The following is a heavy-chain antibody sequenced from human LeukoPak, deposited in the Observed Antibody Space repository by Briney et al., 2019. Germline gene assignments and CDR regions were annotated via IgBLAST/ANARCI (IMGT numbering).Heavy chain of an antibody. CDR2: ISGTGAST. CDR1: GFTFANYA. V-gene: IGHV3-64*01. D-gene: IGHD3-10*01. Sequence: GGSLRLSCAASGFTFANYAMSWVRQAPGKGLEYVSGISGTGASTYYANSVKGRFIISRDISKNTLYLQMGSLRAEDMAVYYCTRGLPGGLDSWGQGTLVTVSS. CDR3: TRGLPGGLDS. J-gene: IGHJ4*02.